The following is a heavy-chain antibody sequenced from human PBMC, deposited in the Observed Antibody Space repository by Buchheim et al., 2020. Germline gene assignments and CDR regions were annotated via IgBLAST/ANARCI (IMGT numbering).Heavy chain of an antibody. Sequence: EVQLVESGGTLVQPGGALRLSCVASGFTVSSSYMSWVRQAPGMGLQWVSVIYIGGTTYYADSVKGRFTISRVTSRNTLYLQMNSLRAEDTAVYYCARGGPYDYGDHSIDYWGQGTL. CDR2: IYIGGTT. V-gene: IGHV3-66*01. CDR1: GFTVSSSY. J-gene: IGHJ4*02. CDR3: ARGGPYDYGDHSIDY. D-gene: IGHD4-17*01.